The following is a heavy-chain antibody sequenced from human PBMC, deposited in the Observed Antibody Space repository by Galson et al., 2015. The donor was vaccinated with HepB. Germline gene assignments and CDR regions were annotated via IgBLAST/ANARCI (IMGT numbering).Heavy chain of an antibody. Sequence: SVKVSCKASGYIFTGYYLHWVRQAPGQGLEWMGWINPSTGDTNYAQKFQGRVTMTRDTSITTTYMELGRLTVDDTAVYYCAKAYGGAAGTFDIWGQGTLVTVSS. J-gene: IGHJ3*02. D-gene: IGHD4-23*01. CDR1: GYIFTGYY. V-gene: IGHV1-2*02. CDR2: INPSTGDT. CDR3: AKAYGGAAGTFDI.